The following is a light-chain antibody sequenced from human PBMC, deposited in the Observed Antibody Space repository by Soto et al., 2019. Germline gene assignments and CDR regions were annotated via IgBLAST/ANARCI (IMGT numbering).Light chain of an antibody. J-gene: IGKJ1*01. CDR1: QYINTR. Sequence: EMVFTQSAATLSSFPGDRVALSCRASQYINTRLAWYQHRPGQSPRLLIYQTSLRAAGIPARFSASGSGTDFTLTISDVQPEDFALYYCHQRQSWPRTFGQGTKVDIK. V-gene: IGKV3-11*01. CDR3: HQRQSWPRT. CDR2: QTS.